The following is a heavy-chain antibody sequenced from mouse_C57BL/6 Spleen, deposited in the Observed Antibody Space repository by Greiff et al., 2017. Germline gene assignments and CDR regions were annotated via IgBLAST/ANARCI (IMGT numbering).Heavy chain of an antibody. CDR3: AREWDYDYAPYYAMDY. V-gene: IGHV1-64*01. D-gene: IGHD2-4*01. CDR1: GYTFTSYW. CDR2: IHPNSGST. J-gene: IGHJ4*01. Sequence: QVQLQQPGAELVKPGASVKLSCKASGYTFTSYWMHWVKQRPGQGLEWIGMIHPNSGSTNYNEKFKSKATLTVDKSSSTAYMQLSSLTSEDSAVYYCAREWDYDYAPYYAMDYWGQGTSVTVSS.